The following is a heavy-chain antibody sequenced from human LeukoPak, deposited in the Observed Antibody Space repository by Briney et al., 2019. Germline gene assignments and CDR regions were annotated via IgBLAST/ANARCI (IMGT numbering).Heavy chain of an antibody. Sequence: GRSLRLSCTASGFTFGDYAMSWVRQAPGKGLEWVGFIRSKAYGGTTECAASVKGRFTISRDDSKSIAYLQMNSLKTEDTAVYYCTRSQAYSGYAEGFDYWGQGTLVTVSS. CDR3: TRSQAYSGYAEGFDY. V-gene: IGHV3-49*04. CDR1: GFTFGDYA. CDR2: IRSKAYGGTT. D-gene: IGHD5-12*01. J-gene: IGHJ4*02.